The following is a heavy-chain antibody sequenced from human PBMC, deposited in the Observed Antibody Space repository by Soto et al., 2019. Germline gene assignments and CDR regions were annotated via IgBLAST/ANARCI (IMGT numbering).Heavy chain of an antibody. Sequence: QVQLQESGPRLVKPSETLSLTCTVSGDSISGYNLAWIRQTPGKGLEWIGYFRSGGGTSYNPSLKSRVAISADTSTEQFSLRLSSVTAADTAVYYCVRQGIGVLHGLVDVWGQGTTVTVSS. CDR3: VRQGIGVLHGLVDV. J-gene: IGHJ6*02. D-gene: IGHD3-10*01. V-gene: IGHV4-59*08. CDR2: FRSGGGT. CDR1: GDSISGYN.